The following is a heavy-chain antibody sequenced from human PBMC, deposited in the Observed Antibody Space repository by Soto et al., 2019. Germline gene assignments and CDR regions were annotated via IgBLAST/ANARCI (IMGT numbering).Heavy chain of an antibody. D-gene: IGHD6-13*01. CDR2: INPSGGST. Sequence: QVQLVQSGAEVKKPGASVKVSCKASGYTFTSYYMHWVRQAPGQGLEWMGIINPSGGSTSYAQKFQGRVTMTRDTSTSTVYMELSSLRSKDTAEYYCGLSSSWYGRWFDPWGQGTLVTVSS. J-gene: IGHJ5*02. V-gene: IGHV1-46*01. CDR3: GLSSSWYGRWFDP. CDR1: GYTFTSYY.